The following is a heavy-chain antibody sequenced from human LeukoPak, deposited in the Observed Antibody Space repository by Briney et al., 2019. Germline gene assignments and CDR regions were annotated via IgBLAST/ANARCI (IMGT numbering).Heavy chain of an antibody. V-gene: IGHV4-39*07. D-gene: IGHD5-18*01. CDR3: ARDVSRGYSYGSPDY. CDR1: GGSISSSSYY. J-gene: IGHJ4*02. Sequence: PSETLSLTYTVSGGSISSSSYYWGWIRQPPGKGLEWIGSIYYSGSTYYNPSLKSRVTISVDTSKYQFSLKLSSVTAADTAVYYCARDVSRGYSYGSPDYWGQGTLVTVSS. CDR2: IYYSGST.